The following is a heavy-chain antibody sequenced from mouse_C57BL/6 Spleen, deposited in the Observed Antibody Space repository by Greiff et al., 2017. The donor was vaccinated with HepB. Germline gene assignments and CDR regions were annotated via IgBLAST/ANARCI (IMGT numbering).Heavy chain of an antibody. CDR2: INPGSGGT. V-gene: IGHV1-54*01. Sequence: QVQLKQSGAELVRPGTSVKVSCKASGYAFTNYLIEWVKQRPGQGLEWIGVINPGSGGTNYNEKFKGKATLTADKSSSTAYMQLSSLTSEDSAVYFCARSGGNHFYAMDYWGQGTSVTVSS. CDR3: ARSGGNHFYAMDY. CDR1: GYAFTNYL. D-gene: IGHD2-1*01. J-gene: IGHJ4*01.